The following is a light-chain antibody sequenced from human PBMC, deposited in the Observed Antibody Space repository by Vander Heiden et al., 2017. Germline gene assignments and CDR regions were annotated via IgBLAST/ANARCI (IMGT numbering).Light chain of an antibody. CDR1: SSDVGGYNY. CDR3: SSYTSSSTYV. V-gene: IGLV2-14*03. Sequence: QSAPTQPPSAPGSPGQSITISCTGTSSDVGGYNYVSWYQQHPGKAPKLMIYDVSNRPSGVSNRFSGSKSGNTASLTISGLQAEDEADYYCSSYTSSSTYVFGTGTKVTVL. J-gene: IGLJ1*01. CDR2: DVS.